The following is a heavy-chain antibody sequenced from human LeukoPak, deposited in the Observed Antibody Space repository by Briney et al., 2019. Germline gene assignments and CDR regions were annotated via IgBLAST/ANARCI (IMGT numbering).Heavy chain of an antibody. CDR2: ISGNGGNT. J-gene: IGHJ4*02. CDR1: GFTFSSHA. CDR3: AKERHYYGSGSYPLDY. D-gene: IGHD3-10*01. Sequence: GGSLRLSCTASGFTFSSHAMSWVRQAPGKGLEWISAISGNGGNTYYADSVKGRFTISRDNSKNTLYLQMNSLRAEDTAVYYCAKERHYYGSGSYPLDYWGQGTLVTVSS. V-gene: IGHV3-23*01.